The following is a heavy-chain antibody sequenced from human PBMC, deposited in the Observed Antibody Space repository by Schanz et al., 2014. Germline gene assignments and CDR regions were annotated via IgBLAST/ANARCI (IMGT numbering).Heavy chain of an antibody. CDR3: AREKGHGYSGFS. CDR2: INPNSGAT. D-gene: IGHD5-12*01. V-gene: IGHV1-2*02. Sequence: QVQLVQSGAEVKKPGASVRVSCKASGYTFTGYYMNWVRQAPGQGLEWMGWINPNSGATSSAQKFQGRVTMTRDTSSSTVYMQLSSLTSDDTAVYYCAREKGHGYSGFSWGQGTLLAVSS. J-gene: IGHJ5*02. CDR1: GYTFTGYY.